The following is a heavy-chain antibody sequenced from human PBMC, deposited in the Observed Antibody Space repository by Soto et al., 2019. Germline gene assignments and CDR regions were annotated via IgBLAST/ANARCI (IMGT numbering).Heavy chain of an antibody. J-gene: IGHJ6*02. V-gene: IGHV1-2*04. CDR1: GYTFTGYY. D-gene: IGHD6-6*01. CDR2: INPNSGGT. CDR3: AREAARHYVMAA. Sequence: ASVKVSCKASGYTFTGYYMHWVRQAPGQGLEWMGWINPNSGGTNYAQKFQGWVTMTRDTSISTAYMELSRLRSDDTAVYYCAREAARHYVMAAWGQGTTVTVPS.